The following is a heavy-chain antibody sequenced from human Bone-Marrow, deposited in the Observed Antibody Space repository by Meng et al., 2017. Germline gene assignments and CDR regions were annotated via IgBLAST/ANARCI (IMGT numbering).Heavy chain of an antibody. CDR2: IYYSGST. D-gene: IGHD1-14*01. V-gene: IGHV4-31*01. Sequence: QVTLQESVPGLVKPSQTLSLTCTVSGGSSSSGGNYWSWIRQHPGKGLEWIGYIYYSGSTYYNPSLKILVTISVDTSKNPISLKLSSVTAADTAVYFCAREASPEYYFDYWGQGTLVTVSS. CDR3: AREASPEYYFDY. CDR1: GGSSSSGGNY. J-gene: IGHJ4*02.